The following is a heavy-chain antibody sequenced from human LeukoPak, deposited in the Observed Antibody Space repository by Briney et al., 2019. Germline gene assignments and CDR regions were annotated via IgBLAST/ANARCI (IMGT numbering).Heavy chain of an antibody. CDR3: ARGPRYDY. Sequence: PSETLSLTCAVYGGSFSGYYWSWIRQPPGKGLEWIGEINHSGSTNYNPSLKSRVTISVDTSKNQFSLKLSSVTAADTAVYYCARGPRYDYWGRGTLVTVSS. CDR1: GGSFSGYY. V-gene: IGHV4-34*01. J-gene: IGHJ4*02. D-gene: IGHD3-9*01. CDR2: INHSGST.